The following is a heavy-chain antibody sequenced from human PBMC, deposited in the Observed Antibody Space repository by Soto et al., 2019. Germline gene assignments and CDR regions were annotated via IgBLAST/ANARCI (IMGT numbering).Heavy chain of an antibody. CDR2: ISGSGGST. CDR1: GFTFSSYA. Sequence: GSLRLSCAASGFTFSSYAMSWVRQAPGKGLEWVSAISGSGGSTYYADSVKGRFTISRDNSKNTLYLQMNSLKTDDTAVYYCTRVRLGSSRSSDYWGQGILVTV. J-gene: IGHJ4*02. CDR3: TRVRLGSSRSSDY. V-gene: IGHV3-23*01. D-gene: IGHD6-19*01.